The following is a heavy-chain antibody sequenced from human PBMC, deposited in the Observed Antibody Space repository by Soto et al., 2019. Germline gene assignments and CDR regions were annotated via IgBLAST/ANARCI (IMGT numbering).Heavy chain of an antibody. CDR3: AWNDYDLSRGSVDI. V-gene: IGHV1-18*01. CDR2: ISAYNGNT. J-gene: IGHJ3*02. D-gene: IGHD3-3*01. CDR1: GYTFTSYG. Sequence: ASVKVSCKASGYTFTSYGISWVRQAPGQGLEWMGWISAYNGNTNYAQKLRGRVTMTTDTSTSTAYMELRSLRSDDTAVYYCAWNDYDLSRGSVDIWGQGTMVTVSS.